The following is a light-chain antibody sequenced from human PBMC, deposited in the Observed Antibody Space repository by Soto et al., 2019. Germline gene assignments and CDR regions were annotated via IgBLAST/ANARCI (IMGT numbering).Light chain of an antibody. CDR3: QQSFRSRT. V-gene: IGKV1-39*01. CDR1: QSISSY. Sequence: DIQMTQSPSSLSASVGDRVTITCRASQSISSYLNWYQQKPGKAPKLLIYAASSLQSGVPSRFSGSGFGTEFTLTISSLQPEDFATFYCQQSFRSRTFGQGTRVEIK. CDR2: AAS. J-gene: IGKJ1*01.